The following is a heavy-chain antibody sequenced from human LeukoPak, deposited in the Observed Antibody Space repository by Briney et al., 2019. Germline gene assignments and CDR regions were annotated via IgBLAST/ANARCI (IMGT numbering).Heavy chain of an antibody. Sequence: SETLSLTCAVSGYSISSGYYWGWIRQPPGKGLEWIGSIYHSGSTYYSPSLKSRVTISVDTSKNQFSLKLTSETAADTSLYYCARSTGHYYYYMDVWGKGTTVTVSS. CDR2: IYHSGST. D-gene: IGHD3-9*01. CDR3: ARSTGHYYYYMDV. J-gene: IGHJ6*03. V-gene: IGHV4-38-2*01. CDR1: GYSISSGYY.